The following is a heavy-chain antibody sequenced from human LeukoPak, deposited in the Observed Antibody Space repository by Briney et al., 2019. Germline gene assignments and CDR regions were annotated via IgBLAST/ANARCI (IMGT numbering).Heavy chain of an antibody. CDR2: IYSSGGST. Sequence: ASVKVSCKASGYSFTTDNMHWMRQAPGQRLVWMGIIYSSGGSTSAQKFQGRVTMTRDTSTSTVYMELSSLRSEDTAVYYCAREPPNSYYFDYWGQGTLVTVSS. CDR1: GYSFTTDN. CDR3: AREPPNSYYFDY. V-gene: IGHV1-46*01. J-gene: IGHJ4*02. D-gene: IGHD2/OR15-2a*01.